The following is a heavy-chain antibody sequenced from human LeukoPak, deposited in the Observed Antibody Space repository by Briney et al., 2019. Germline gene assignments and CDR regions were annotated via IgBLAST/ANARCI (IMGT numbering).Heavy chain of an antibody. CDR3: ARAITYYDFWSGYSLDD. CDR1: GGSFSGYY. J-gene: IGHJ4*02. CDR2: INHSGST. Sequence: SETLSLTCAVYGGSFSGYYWSWIRQPPGKGLEWIGEINHSGSTNYNPSLKSRVTISVDTSKNQFSLKLSSVPAADTAVYYCARAITYYDFWSGYSLDDWGQGTLVTVSS. D-gene: IGHD3-3*01. V-gene: IGHV4-34*01.